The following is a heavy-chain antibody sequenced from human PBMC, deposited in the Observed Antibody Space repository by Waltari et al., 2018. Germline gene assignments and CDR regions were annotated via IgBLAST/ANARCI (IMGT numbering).Heavy chain of an antibody. CDR2: LNHSGST. CDR1: GGSFSGYY. D-gene: IGHD3-22*01. J-gene: IGHJ6*02. V-gene: IGHV4-34*01. CDR3: ARLLYYYDSSGYHYYYYGMDV. Sequence: QVQLQQWGAGLLKPSETLSLTCAVYGGSFSGYYWSWIRQPPGKGLGWIGELNHSGSTNYNPSLKSRVTISVDTSKNQFSLKLSSVTAADTAVYYCARLLYYYDSSGYHYYYYGMDVWGQGTTVTVSS.